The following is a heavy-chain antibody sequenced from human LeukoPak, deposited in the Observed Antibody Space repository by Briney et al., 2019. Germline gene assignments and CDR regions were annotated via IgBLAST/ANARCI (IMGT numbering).Heavy chain of an antibody. V-gene: IGHV1-8*01. D-gene: IGHD1-14*01. Sequence: VASVKVSCKASGYTFTSYDFNWLRQATGQGPEWMGWMNPNSGATGYAQKFQGRITMTRSASINTAYMELSSLRSEDTAIYYCVRVPPGTTIYAYWGQGTLVTVSS. CDR2: MNPNSGAT. CDR3: VRVPPGTTIYAY. J-gene: IGHJ4*02. CDR1: GYTFTSYD.